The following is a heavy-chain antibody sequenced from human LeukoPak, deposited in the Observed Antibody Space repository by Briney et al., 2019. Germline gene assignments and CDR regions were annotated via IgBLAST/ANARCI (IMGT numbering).Heavy chain of an antibody. J-gene: IGHJ5*02. Sequence: AGGSLRLSCATYGFTFTNYAMNWVRQAPGKGLEWVSAVTGPGDTTYYADSVKGRFFMSREDSKTTVYLQMNSLRAEDTAIYYCAKGAEIDLWGQGTLVTVSS. CDR2: VTGPGDTT. V-gene: IGHV3-23*01. CDR3: AKGAEIDL. D-gene: IGHD3-16*01. CDR1: GFTFTNYA.